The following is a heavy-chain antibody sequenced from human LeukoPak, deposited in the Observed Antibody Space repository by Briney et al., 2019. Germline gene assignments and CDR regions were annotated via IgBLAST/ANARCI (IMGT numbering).Heavy chain of an antibody. D-gene: IGHD3-22*01. V-gene: IGHV1-69*05. J-gene: IGHJ3*02. Sequence: GASVKVSCKASGGTFSSYAISWVRQAPGQGLEWMGGIIPIFGTANYAQKFQGRVTITTDESTSTAYMELSSLRSEDTAVYYCASATTLTMIVVVTMGDAFDIWGQGTMVTVSS. CDR2: IIPIFGTA. CDR3: ASATTLTMIVVVTMGDAFDI. CDR1: GGTFSSYA.